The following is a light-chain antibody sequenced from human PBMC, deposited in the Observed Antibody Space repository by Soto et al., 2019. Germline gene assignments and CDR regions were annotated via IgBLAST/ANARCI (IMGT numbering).Light chain of an antibody. Sequence: IVMTQSPATLSMSPGERVNHSGRASARVSINLSWYQQQPGQSPRILVYDASTRATGIPARFTGSGSGTEFTLTISSLQSEDFAVYFCQQYSNWPPSWTVGPGTKVDIK. V-gene: IGKV3-15*01. CDR2: DAS. CDR1: ARVSIN. CDR3: QQYSNWPPSWT. J-gene: IGKJ1*01.